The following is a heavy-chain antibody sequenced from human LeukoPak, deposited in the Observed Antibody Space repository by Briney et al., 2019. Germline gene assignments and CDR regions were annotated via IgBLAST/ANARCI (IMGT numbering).Heavy chain of an antibody. V-gene: IGHV4-34*01. D-gene: IGHD4/OR15-4a*01. CDR2: INHSGST. CDR3: ARANLTHTYYFDY. J-gene: IGHJ4*02. CDR1: GGSFSGYY. Sequence: SETLSLTCAVYGGSFSGYYWTWIHQPPGNGLEWIAEINHSGSTNYNPSLKSRVTISVDTSKNQFSLKLSSVTAADTAVYYCARANLTHTYYFDYWGQGTLVTVSS.